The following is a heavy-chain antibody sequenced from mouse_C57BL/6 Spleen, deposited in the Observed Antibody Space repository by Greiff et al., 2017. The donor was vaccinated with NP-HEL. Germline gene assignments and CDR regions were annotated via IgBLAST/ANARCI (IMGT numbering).Heavy chain of an antibody. CDR2: IDPENGDT. D-gene: IGHD2-5*01. J-gene: IGHJ3*01. CDR3: TTGYYSNPAY. CDR1: GFNIKDDY. V-gene: IGHV14-4*01. Sequence: EVKLMESGAELVRPGASVKLSCTASGFNIKDDYMHWVKQRPEQGLEWIGWIDPENGDTEYASKFQGKATITADTSSNTAYLQLSSLTSEDTAVYYCTTGYYSNPAYWGQGTLVTVSA.